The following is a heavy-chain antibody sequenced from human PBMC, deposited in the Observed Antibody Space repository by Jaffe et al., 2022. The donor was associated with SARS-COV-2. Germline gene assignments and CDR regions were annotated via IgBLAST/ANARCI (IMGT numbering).Heavy chain of an antibody. CDR1: GFTFSSYG. Sequence: QVQLVESGGGVVQPGRSLRLSCAASGFTFSSYGMHWVRQAPGKGLEWVAVIWYDGSNKYYADSVKGRFTISRDNSKNTLYLQMNSLRAEDTAVYYCARGEYYDFWSGYHNYYYYYGMDVWGQGTTVTVSS. CDR2: IWYDGSNK. CDR3: ARGEYYDFWSGYHNYYYYYGMDV. V-gene: IGHV3-33*01. D-gene: IGHD3-3*01. J-gene: IGHJ6*02.